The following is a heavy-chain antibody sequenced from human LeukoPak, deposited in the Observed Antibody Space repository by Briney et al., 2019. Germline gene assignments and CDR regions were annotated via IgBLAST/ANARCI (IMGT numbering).Heavy chain of an antibody. CDR3: ARAPGGIAVANTHLDY. Sequence: AGGSLRLSCAASGFTFSSYAMSWVRQAPGKGLGWVAAISGSGRSTYYADSVEGRLTISRDDSTNTLFLQMNSLRAEDTAVYYCARAPGGIAVANTHLDYWGQGTLVTVSS. J-gene: IGHJ4*02. V-gene: IGHV3-23*01. CDR2: ISGSGRST. D-gene: IGHD6-19*01. CDR1: GFTFSSYA.